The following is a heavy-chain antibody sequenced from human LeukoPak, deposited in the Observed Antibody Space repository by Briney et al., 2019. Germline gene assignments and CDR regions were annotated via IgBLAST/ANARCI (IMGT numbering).Heavy chain of an antibody. V-gene: IGHV3-21*01. CDR2: ISSSSSYI. CDR3: ARKVPPQQWLPNNWFDP. CDR1: GFTFSSYS. J-gene: IGHJ5*02. Sequence: GGSLRLSCAASGFTFSSYSMNWVRQAPGKGLEWVSSISSSSSYIYYADSVKGRFTISRDNAKNSLYLQMNSLRAEDTAVYYCARKVPPQQWLPNNWFDPWGQGTLVTVSS. D-gene: IGHD6-19*01.